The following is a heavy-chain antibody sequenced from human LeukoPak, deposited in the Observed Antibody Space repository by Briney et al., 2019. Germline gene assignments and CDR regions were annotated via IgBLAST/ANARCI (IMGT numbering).Heavy chain of an antibody. CDR1: GFTFSSYA. CDR2: IKQDGSEK. V-gene: IGHV3-7*01. D-gene: IGHD2-8*01. J-gene: IGHJ4*02. Sequence: GGSLGLSCAASGFTFSSYAMSWVRQAPGKGLEWVANIKQDGSEKYYVDSVKGRFTISRDNAKNSLYLQMNSLRAEDTAVYYCARDGYCTNGVCYTGYFDYWGQGTLVTVSS. CDR3: ARDGYCTNGVCYTGYFDY.